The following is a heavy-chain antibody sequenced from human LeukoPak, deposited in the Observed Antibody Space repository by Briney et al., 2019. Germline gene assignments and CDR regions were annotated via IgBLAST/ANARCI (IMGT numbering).Heavy chain of an antibody. CDR3: SRLFRSSAYSRMDV. CDR1: ENSFSTYW. V-gene: IGHV5-51*01. Sequence: GESLKISCRGSENSFSTYWIAWVRQTLGKGLEWMGIIYPDDSDTRYSPSFQGQVTISADKSITTAYLHWSSLKASDTAIYYCSRLFRSSAYSRMDVWGQGTTVTVSS. J-gene: IGHJ6*02. D-gene: IGHD3-22*01. CDR2: IYPDDSDT.